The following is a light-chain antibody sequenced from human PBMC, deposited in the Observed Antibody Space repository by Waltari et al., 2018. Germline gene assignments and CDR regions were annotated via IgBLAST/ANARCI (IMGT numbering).Light chain of an antibody. Sequence: NFMLTQPHSVSESAGKTVIISCTGSSANLANHYGHLYQHRPGSAPVTLIYEDNQRASGVPDRFSCSIDSSSNSASLTISGLRTEDEAYYFCQSYYAYDVIFGGGTKLTVL. J-gene: IGLJ2*01. CDR1: SANLANHY. CDR2: EDN. CDR3: QSYYAYDVI. V-gene: IGLV6-57*02.